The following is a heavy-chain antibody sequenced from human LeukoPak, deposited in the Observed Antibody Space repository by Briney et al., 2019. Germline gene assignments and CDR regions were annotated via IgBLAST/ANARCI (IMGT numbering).Heavy chain of an antibody. CDR2: ISGSGGST. D-gene: IGHD6-13*01. CDR1: GFTFSSYA. CDR3: AKDFDGSTWFGRNYMDV. Sequence: GGSLRLPCAASGFTFSSYAMCWVRQAPGKGLEWVSGISGSGGSTYYLDSVKGRFTISRDNSKNTLYLQMNSLRAEDTAVYYCAKDFDGSTWFGRNYMDVWGKGTTVTVSS. J-gene: IGHJ6*03. V-gene: IGHV3-23*01.